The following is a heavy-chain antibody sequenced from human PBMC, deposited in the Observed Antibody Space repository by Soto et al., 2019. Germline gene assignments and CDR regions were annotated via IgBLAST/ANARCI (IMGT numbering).Heavy chain of an antibody. V-gene: IGHV3-23*01. D-gene: IGHD3-3*02. CDR1: GFTFSNYA. J-gene: IGHJ3*01. CDR2: IGGGDDI. Sequence: GGPRLSCEASGFTFSNYAMAWVRQTPGEGPEWVSTIGGGDDIFYAESVQGRFIISRDDSRSTMYLQMDNLRVEDTAIYFCAKDSISYNGIYDAFDVWGHGTVVTVSS. CDR3: AKDSISYNGIYDAFDV.